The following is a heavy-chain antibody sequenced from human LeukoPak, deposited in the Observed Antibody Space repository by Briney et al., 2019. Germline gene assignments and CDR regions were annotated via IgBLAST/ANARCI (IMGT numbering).Heavy chain of an antibody. D-gene: IGHD6-13*01. Sequence: TSETLSLTCTVSDGSISSYYWSWIRQPPGKGLEWIGYIYYSGSTNYNPSLKSRVTISVDTSKNQFSLKLSSVTAADTAVYYCAIQSIAAAGPFDYWGQGTLVTVSS. J-gene: IGHJ4*02. CDR3: AIQSIAAAGPFDY. CDR2: IYYSGST. V-gene: IGHV4-59*08. CDR1: DGSISSYY.